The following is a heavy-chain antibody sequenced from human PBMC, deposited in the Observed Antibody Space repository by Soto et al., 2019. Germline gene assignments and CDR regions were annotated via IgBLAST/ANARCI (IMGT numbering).Heavy chain of an antibody. J-gene: IGHJ6*02. CDR3: ALGGVAARGYYYYGLDV. CDR2: IIPIFGTA. Sequence: ASVNVSCKASGGTFSSYGISWVRQANGQRLEWMGGIIPIFGTANYAQKVQGRVTITADESTSTAYMELSSLRVDDTAVYYCALGGVAARGYYYYGLDVWGQGTTVTVSS. CDR1: GGTFSSYG. V-gene: IGHV1-69*13. D-gene: IGHD6-6*01.